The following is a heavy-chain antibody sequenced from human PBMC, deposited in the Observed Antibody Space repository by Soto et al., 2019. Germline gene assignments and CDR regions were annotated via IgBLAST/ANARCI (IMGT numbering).Heavy chain of an antibody. CDR2: ISYDGSNK. V-gene: IGHV3-30*18. CDR1: GGTFSGYG. J-gene: IGHJ4*02. D-gene: IGHD1-26*01. Sequence: PGGSLRLSCAASGGTFSGYGRHWVRQAPGKGREWVAVISYDGSNKYYADSAKGRFTISRDNSKNTLYLQMNSPRAEDTAVYYCAKERGATRYYFDYWGQGT. CDR3: AKERGATRYYFDY.